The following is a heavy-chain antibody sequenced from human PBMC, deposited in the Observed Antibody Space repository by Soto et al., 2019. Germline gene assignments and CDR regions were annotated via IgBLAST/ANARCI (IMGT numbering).Heavy chain of an antibody. CDR3: AHWGLRYFDWPYGMDV. J-gene: IGHJ6*02. D-gene: IGHD3-9*01. Sequence: QITLKESGPTLVKPTQTLTLTCTFSGFSLSTSGVGVGWIRQPPGKALEWLALIYWDDDKRYSPSLKSRLTSTTDTSKNQVVLTMTNMDPVDTATYYCAHWGLRYFDWPYGMDVWGQGTTVTVSS. CDR2: IYWDDDK. V-gene: IGHV2-5*02. CDR1: GFSLSTSGVG.